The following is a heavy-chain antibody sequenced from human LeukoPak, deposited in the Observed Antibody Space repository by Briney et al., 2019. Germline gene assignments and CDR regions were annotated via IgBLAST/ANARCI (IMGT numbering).Heavy chain of an antibody. D-gene: IGHD6-13*01. J-gene: IGHJ4*02. Sequence: SETLSLTCAVYGGSFSGYYWSWIRQPPGKGLEWIGEINHSGSTNYNPSLKSRVTISVDTSKNQFSLKLSPVTAADTAVYYCARGSIAAAGTLDYWGQGTLVTVSS. V-gene: IGHV4-34*01. CDR2: INHSGST. CDR3: ARGSIAAAGTLDY. CDR1: GGSFSGYY.